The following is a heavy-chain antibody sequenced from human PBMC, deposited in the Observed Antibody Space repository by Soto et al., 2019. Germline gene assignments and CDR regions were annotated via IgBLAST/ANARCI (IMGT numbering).Heavy chain of an antibody. D-gene: IGHD6-6*01. V-gene: IGHV4-59*08. CDR3: ARLDSSSPNKIYYYYMDG. Sequence: SETLSLTCTVSGGSISSYYWSWIRQPPGKGLEWIGFIYYSGSTNYNPSLKSRVTISVDTSKNQFSLKLGSVTAADTAVYYCARLDSSSPNKIYYYYMDGWGKGTTVTVSS. J-gene: IGHJ6*03. CDR2: IYYSGST. CDR1: GGSISSYY.